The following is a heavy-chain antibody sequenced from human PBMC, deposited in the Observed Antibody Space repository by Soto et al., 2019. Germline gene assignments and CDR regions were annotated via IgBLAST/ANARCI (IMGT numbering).Heavy chain of an antibody. CDR2: INHSGST. CDR3: ARGETYYDFWSGYSTSNLLDY. CDR1: GGSFSGYY. Sequence: QVQLQQWGAGLLKPSETLSLTCAVYGGSFSGYYRSWIRQPPGKGLEWIGEINHSGSTNYNPSLKSRVSISVDTSKNQFSLKLSSVTAADTAVYYCARGETYYDFWSGYSTSNLLDYWGQGTLVTVSS. D-gene: IGHD3-3*01. V-gene: IGHV4-34*01. J-gene: IGHJ4*02.